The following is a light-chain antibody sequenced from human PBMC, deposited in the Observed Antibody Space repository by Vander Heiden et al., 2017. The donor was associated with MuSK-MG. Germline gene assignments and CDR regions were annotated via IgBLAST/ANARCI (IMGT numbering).Light chain of an antibody. V-gene: IGKV4-1*01. CDR1: QSVLYRSNNKNY. J-gene: IGKJ4*01. CDR3: PQCESNHTLT. CDR2: WAS. Sequence: DIVMTQSPDSLAVSLGQRATINCTSSQSVLYRSNNKNYLAWYQQKPGQPPKLLIYWASTRASGLPYRFSASASGPGFTLTISGRQAEDVTFYYCPQCESNHTLTFGGGTKVEI.